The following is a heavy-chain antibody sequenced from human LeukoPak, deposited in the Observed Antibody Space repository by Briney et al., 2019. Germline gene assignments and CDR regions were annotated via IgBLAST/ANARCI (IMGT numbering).Heavy chain of an antibody. CDR1: GFTFSSYA. D-gene: IGHD3-22*01. CDR3: AKERGAMIVVVIEGAFDI. Sequence: SGGSLRLSCAASGFTFSSYAMSWVRQAPGKGLEWVSAVSGSGGSTYYADSVKGRFTISRDNSKNTLYLQMNSLRAEDTAVYYCAKERGAMIVVVIEGAFDIWGQGTMVTVSS. J-gene: IGHJ3*02. V-gene: IGHV3-23*01. CDR2: VSGSGGST.